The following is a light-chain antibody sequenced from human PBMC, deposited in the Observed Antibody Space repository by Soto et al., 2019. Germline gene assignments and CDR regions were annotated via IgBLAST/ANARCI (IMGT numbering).Light chain of an antibody. CDR1: SGHSRYI. J-gene: IGLJ2*01. Sequence: QPVLTQSSSATASLGSSVKLTCTLSSGHSRYIVAWHQQQPGKAPRHLMKLEGSGSYSRGTGVPDRFSGSSAGPDRYLTISNRQSGDEADYYGETWGSNTKVFGGGTQLTVL. CDR3: ETWGSNTKV. V-gene: IGLV4-60*03. CDR2: LEGSGSY.